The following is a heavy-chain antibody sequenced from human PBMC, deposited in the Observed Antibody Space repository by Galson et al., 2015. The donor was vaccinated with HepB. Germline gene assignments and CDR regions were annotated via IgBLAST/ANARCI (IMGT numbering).Heavy chain of an antibody. Sequence: SLRLSCAASGFTFSDYYMSWIRQAPGKGLEWVSYISSSSSYTNYADSVKGRFTISRDNAKNSLYLQMNSLRAEDTAVYYCARDRGYDILTGYYRDGMDVWGQGTTVTVSS. J-gene: IGHJ6*02. CDR1: GFTFSDYY. CDR2: ISSSSSYT. V-gene: IGHV3-11*05. D-gene: IGHD3-9*01. CDR3: ARDRGYDILTGYYRDGMDV.